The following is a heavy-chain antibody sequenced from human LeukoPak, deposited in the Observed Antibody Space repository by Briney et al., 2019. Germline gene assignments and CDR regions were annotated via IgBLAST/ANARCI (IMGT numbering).Heavy chain of an antibody. D-gene: IGHD2-15*01. CDR1: GGFISSGSYY. Sequence: SETLSLTCTVSGGFISSGSYYWGWIRQPPGKGLEWIGSIYYSGSTYYNPSLKSRVTISVDTSKNQFSLKPSSVTAADTAVYYCARLVSRYCSGGSCLETYYFDYWGQGTLVTVSS. V-gene: IGHV4-39*01. CDR3: ARLVSRYCSGGSCLETYYFDY. J-gene: IGHJ4*02. CDR2: IYYSGST.